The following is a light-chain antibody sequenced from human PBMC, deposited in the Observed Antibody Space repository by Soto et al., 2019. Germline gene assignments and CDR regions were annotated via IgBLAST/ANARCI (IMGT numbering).Light chain of an antibody. Sequence: QSVLTQPPSVSGAPGQRVTISCTGSNSNIGAGYDVHWYQQLPGTAPKLLIYGNINRPSGVPDRFSGSKSGTSASLAITGLQAEDEADYYCQSYDTSPSLWVFGGGTKLTVL. CDR2: GNI. CDR1: NSNIGAGYD. J-gene: IGLJ3*02. CDR3: QSYDTSPSLWV. V-gene: IGLV1-40*01.